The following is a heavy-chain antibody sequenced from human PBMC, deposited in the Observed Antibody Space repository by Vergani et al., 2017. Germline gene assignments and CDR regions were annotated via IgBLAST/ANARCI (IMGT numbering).Heavy chain of an antibody. D-gene: IGHD4-17*01. CDR2: ISYDGSNK. J-gene: IGHJ4*02. V-gene: IGHV3-30*18. CDR3: AKGYGDLTHEPIDY. CDR1: GFTFSSYG. Sequence: QVQLVESGGGLVKPGGSLRLSCAASGFTFSSYGMHWVRQAPGKGLEWVAVISYDGSNKYYADSVKGRFTISRDNSKNTLYLQMNSLRAEDTAVYYCAKGYGDLTHEPIDYWGQGTLVTVSS.